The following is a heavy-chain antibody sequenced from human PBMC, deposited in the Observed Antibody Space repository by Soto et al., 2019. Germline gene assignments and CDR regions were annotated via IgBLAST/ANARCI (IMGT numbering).Heavy chain of an antibody. CDR3: ARDQDDYGDYEAYFDY. Sequence: GGSLRLSCAASGFTFSSYGMHWVRQAPGKGLEWVAVIWYDGSNKYYADSVKGRFTISRDNSKNTLYLQMNSLRAEDTAVYYCARDQDDYGDYEAYFDYWGQGTLVTVSS. D-gene: IGHD4-17*01. J-gene: IGHJ4*02. V-gene: IGHV3-33*01. CDR1: GFTFSSYG. CDR2: IWYDGSNK.